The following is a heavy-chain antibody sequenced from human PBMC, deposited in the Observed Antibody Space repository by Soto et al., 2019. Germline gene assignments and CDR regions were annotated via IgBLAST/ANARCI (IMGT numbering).Heavy chain of an antibody. J-gene: IGHJ4*02. D-gene: IGHD3-16*02. CDR2: IYTTGNT. CDR1: GGSITTGDYY. V-gene: IGHV4-30-4*01. Sequence: QVQLQESGPGLVKPSQTLSLTCTVSGGSITTGDYYWSWIRQPPGKGLEWIGYIYTTGNTYYSLSLKSRAAISIDTSKSQMSLKLSAVTAADTAVYYCARTRKDYVWGSYRLLDYWGQGTLVTVSS. CDR3: ARTRKDYVWGSYRLLDY.